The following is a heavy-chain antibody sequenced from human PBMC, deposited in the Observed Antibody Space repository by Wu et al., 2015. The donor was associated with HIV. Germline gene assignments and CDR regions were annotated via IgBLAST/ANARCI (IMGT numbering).Heavy chain of an antibody. CDR2: ISAYNGNA. Sequence: QVQLVQSGAEVKKPGASVNVSCKASGYTFTSYSISWVRQAPGQGLEWMGWISAYNGNANYAQKFQGRVTMTTETSSNTAYMELRSLRSDDTAVYYCAKTXHGTYYYDSSGYYPMAHKHYYGMDVWGRRDHGHR. V-gene: IGHV1-18*01. D-gene: IGHD3-22*01. CDR3: AKTXHGTYYYDSSGYYPMAHKHYYGMDV. CDR1: GYTFTSYS. J-gene: IGHJ6*02.